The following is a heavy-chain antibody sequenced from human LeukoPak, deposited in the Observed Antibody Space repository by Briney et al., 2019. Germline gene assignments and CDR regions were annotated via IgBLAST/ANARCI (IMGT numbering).Heavy chain of an antibody. CDR3: ARPTTVGSLFDY. Sequence: GGSLRLSCAASGFTFSDYWMTWVRQAPGKGLEWVANIKQDGSEKYYVDSVKGRFTISRDNAKNSLYLQMNSLRVEDTAVYYCARPTTVGSLFDYWGQGTLVTVSS. CDR1: GFTFSDYW. J-gene: IGHJ4*02. D-gene: IGHD4-17*01. CDR2: IKQDGSEK. V-gene: IGHV3-7*01.